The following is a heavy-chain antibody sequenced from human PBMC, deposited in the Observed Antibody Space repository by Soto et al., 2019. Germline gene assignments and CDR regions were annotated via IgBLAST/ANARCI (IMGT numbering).Heavy chain of an antibody. CDR1: GGSISSYY. CDR3: ARLQYYFDY. J-gene: IGHJ4*02. V-gene: IGHV4-59*01. CDR2: IYYSGST. Sequence: LTCTVSGGSISSYYWSWIRQPPGKGLEWIGYIYYSGSTNYNPSLKSRVTISVDTSKNQFSLKLSSVTAADTAVYYCARLQYYFDYWGQGTLVIVSS.